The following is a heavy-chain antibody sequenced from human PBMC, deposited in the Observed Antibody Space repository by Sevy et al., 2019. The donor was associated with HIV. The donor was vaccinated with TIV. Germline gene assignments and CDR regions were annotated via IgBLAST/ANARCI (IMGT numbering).Heavy chain of an antibody. Sequence: GGSLRLSCAASGITFSNYWMHWVRQVPGKGLEWVSRINGGGINTRYAEFVKSRFTFSSDQAKNTLYLQMNSLRAEDTAVYYCARGNDYYDSDHWYFDLWGRGTLVTVSS. CDR3: ARGNDYYDSDHWYFDL. D-gene: IGHD3-22*01. J-gene: IGHJ2*01. V-gene: IGHV3-74*01. CDR1: GITFSNYW. CDR2: INGGGINT.